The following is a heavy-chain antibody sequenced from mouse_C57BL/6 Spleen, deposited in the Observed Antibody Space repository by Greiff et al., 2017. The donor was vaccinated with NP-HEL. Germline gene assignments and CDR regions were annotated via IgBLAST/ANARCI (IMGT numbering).Heavy chain of an antibody. J-gene: IGHJ4*01. D-gene: IGHD2-1*01. CDR3: ARHGTTQGDAMDY. CDR1: GFTFSDYY. V-gene: IGHV5-12*01. CDR2: ISNGGGST. Sequence: EVMLVESGGGLVQPGGSLKLSCAASGFTFSDYYMYWVRQTPEKRLEWVAYISNGGGSTYYPDTVKGRFTISRDNAKNTLYLQMSRLKSEDTAMYYCARHGTTQGDAMDYWGQGTSVTVSS.